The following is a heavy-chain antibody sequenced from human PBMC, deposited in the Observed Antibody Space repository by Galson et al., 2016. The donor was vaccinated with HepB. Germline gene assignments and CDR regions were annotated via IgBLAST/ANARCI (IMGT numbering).Heavy chain of an antibody. CDR1: GFSFRNAW. D-gene: IGHD2-15*01. CDR3: TTDRADLVVLLKGAEYFQH. J-gene: IGHJ1*01. Sequence: SLRLSCAVSGFSFRNAWMSWVRQAPGKGLEWVGRIKSKSDGGTRDYAAPVKGRFLISRDDSTNTLYLKMNSLKAEDTAVYYCTTDRADLVVLLKGAEYFQHWGQGTLVTVSS. CDR2: IKSKSDGGTR. V-gene: IGHV3-15*01.